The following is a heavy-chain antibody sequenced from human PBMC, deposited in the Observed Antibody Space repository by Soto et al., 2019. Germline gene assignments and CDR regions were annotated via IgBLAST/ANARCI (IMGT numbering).Heavy chain of an antibody. J-gene: IGHJ6*02. D-gene: IGHD3-9*01. CDR1: GYTFTNYA. Sequence: QVQLVQSGAEVKKPGASVKVSCKAFGYTFTNYAMHWVRQAPGQRLEWMGWINVGNGKTKYSQKFQGRATITRDTFASTAYMELSSLRSEDTAVYYCARGILTGWYTHVWGQGTTVTVSS. CDR3: ARGILTGWYTHV. V-gene: IGHV1-3*01. CDR2: INVGNGKT.